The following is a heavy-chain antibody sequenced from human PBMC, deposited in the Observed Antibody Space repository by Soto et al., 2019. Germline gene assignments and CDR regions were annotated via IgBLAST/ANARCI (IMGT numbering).Heavy chain of an antibody. D-gene: IGHD3-22*01. Sequence: QVQLVESGGGVVQPGRSLRLSCAASGFTFSSYGMHWVRQAPGKGLAWVAVIWYDGSNKYYGDSVKGRFTISRDNSKNTLYLQMNSLRAEDTAVYYCARTESSGYCFDNWGQGTLVTVSS. CDR3: ARTESSGYCFDN. J-gene: IGHJ4*02. CDR2: IWYDGSNK. CDR1: GFTFSSYG. V-gene: IGHV3-33*01.